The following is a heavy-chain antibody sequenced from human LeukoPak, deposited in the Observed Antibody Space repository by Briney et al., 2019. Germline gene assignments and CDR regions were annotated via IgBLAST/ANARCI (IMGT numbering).Heavy chain of an antibody. J-gene: IGHJ4*02. CDR2: ISGRGGSP. Sequence: PGRSLRLSCAASGFTFSSYGMHWVRQAPGKGLEWVSAISGRGGSPYYADSVKGRFTISRDNSKNTLYLQMNSLRAEDTAVYYCAKEKRGWSGYYTRFDYWGQGTLVTVSS. D-gene: IGHD3-3*01. CDR3: AKEKRGWSGYYTRFDY. CDR1: GFTFSSYG. V-gene: IGHV3-23*01.